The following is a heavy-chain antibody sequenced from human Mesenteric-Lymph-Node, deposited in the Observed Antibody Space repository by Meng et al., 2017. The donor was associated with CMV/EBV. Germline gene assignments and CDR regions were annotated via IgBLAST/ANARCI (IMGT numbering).Heavy chain of an antibody. V-gene: IGHV4-59*01. Sequence: GSLRLSCTVSGGSISTYNWNWIRQSPGKGLEWIGNIFYTGSSNYNPSLKSRVTISVDTSKNQFSLKLRSVTTADTAVYYCAAAGLSGGMDVWGQGTTVTVSS. CDR1: GGSISTYN. J-gene: IGHJ6*02. CDR2: IFYTGSS. CDR3: AAAGLSGGMDV.